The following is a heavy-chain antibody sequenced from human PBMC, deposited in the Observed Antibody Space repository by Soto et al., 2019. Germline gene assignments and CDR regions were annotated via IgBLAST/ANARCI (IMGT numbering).Heavy chain of an antibody. Sequence: GGSLRLSCAASGFAFSSYAMTWVRQAPGKGLEWVSAISGGGRNTYYADSVKGRFTISRDNSKNTLFLQLNSLRAEDTAVYYCARLVVVAANTFHSWGQGTLVTLSS. CDR3: ARLVVVAANTFHS. CDR1: GFAFSSYA. V-gene: IGHV3-23*01. J-gene: IGHJ4*02. CDR2: ISGGGRNT. D-gene: IGHD2-15*01.